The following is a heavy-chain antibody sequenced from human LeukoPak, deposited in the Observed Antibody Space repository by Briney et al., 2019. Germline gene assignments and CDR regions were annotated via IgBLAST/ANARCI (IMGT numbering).Heavy chain of an antibody. CDR3: ARRPAFYFDY. CDR2: IYPADSDT. V-gene: IGHV5-51*01. CDR1: GYLFTTYW. D-gene: IGHD6-6*01. J-gene: IGHJ4*02. Sequence: GESLDISCQISGYLFTTYWIAWVRPVPGKGLEWMGVIYPADSDTKYSPSFQGQVTFSVDKSISTAYLPWNSLKASDTAIYYCARRPAFYFDYWGQGTLVTVSS.